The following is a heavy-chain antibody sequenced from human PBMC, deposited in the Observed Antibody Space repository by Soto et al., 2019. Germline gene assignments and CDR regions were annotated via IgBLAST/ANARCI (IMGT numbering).Heavy chain of an antibody. J-gene: IGHJ4*02. CDR3: AMKGAKATSNFDS. V-gene: IGHV3-23*01. D-gene: IGHD1-26*01. CDR1: GFTFDSCG. CDR2: VSPHAANT. Sequence: GGSLRLSCVASGFTFDSCGMNWVRQAPGKGLEWVAGVSPHAANTYYADSVRGRFIISRDDSRKTVSLDMNSLRGKDSAAYYWAMKGAKATSNFDSWGQGTVVTVSS.